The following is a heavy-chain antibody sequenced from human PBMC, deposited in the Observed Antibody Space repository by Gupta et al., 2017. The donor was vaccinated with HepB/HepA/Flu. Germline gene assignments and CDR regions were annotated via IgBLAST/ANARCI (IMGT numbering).Heavy chain of an antibody. CDR1: GFSLNTNAMR. Sequence: QVTLKESGPALVRPTQTLTLTCTFSGFSLNTNAMRVSWIRQPPGKALELLARIDWDGDKFYSTSLKTRLTISKDTSKNQVVLTMTNMDPVDTATYYCAWIKAPGGSGLYFDYWGQGILVTVSS. J-gene: IGHJ4*02. CDR3: AWIKAPGGSGLYFDY. CDR2: IDWDGDK. D-gene: IGHD3-10*01. V-gene: IGHV2-70*04.